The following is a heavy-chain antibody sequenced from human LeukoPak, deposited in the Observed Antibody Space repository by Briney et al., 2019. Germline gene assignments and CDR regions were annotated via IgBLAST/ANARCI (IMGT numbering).Heavy chain of an antibody. J-gene: IGHJ6*02. D-gene: IGHD2-8*01. CDR3: ARPMAGSGGYYYYDMDV. CDR1: GYSFTSYW. CDR2: IDPSDSYT. Sequence: GESLRISCKVSGYSFTSYWISWVRLLPGKGLEWMGSIDPSDSYTNYSPSFQGHVTISADKSISTPYLQWSSLKASDTAKYYCARPMAGSGGYYYYDMDVWGQGTTVTVSS. V-gene: IGHV5-10-1*01.